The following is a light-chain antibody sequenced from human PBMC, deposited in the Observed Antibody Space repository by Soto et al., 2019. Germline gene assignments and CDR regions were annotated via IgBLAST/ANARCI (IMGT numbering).Light chain of an antibody. J-gene: IGLJ1*01. CDR2: EVS. CDR3: NSYTNTAARV. CDR1: SSDVGAHNF. Sequence: QSALTQPASVSGSPGQSITISCTGTSSDVGAHNFVSWYQQHPGKAPKLMIYEVSNRPSGVSDRFSGSKSGNTASLTISGLQAEDEADYYCNSYTNTAARVFGIGTKVTVL. V-gene: IGLV2-14*01.